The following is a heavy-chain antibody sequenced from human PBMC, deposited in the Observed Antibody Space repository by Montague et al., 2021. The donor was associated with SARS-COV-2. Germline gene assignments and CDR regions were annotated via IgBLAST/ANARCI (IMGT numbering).Heavy chain of an antibody. CDR2: IYWDDDK. CDR1: GFSLNTSGEG. D-gene: IGHD4-17*01. J-gene: IGHJ5*02. Sequence: PALVKPTQTPTLTCTFSGFSLNTSGEGVGWFRQPPGKPLEWLAPIYWDDDKRYSPPLKSRSTISKDTTKNEVFLTVANMDAVDTATYYCARYGDYGSWFDPWGQGTLVTVSS. CDR3: ARYGDYGSWFDP. V-gene: IGHV2-5*02.